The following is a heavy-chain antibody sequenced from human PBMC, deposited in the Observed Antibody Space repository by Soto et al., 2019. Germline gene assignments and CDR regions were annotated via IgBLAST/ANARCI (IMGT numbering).Heavy chain of an antibody. J-gene: IGHJ4*02. Sequence: GASVKVSCKASGYSFTNNDVTWVRQATGQGLEWMGWMNPGSGDTGYAQKFQGRVTMTRDISIATAYMELSSLRSDDTAIYYCAKARAVRLEVCDSWGQGALVTVS. CDR3: AKARAVRLEVCDS. CDR2: MNPGSGDT. V-gene: IGHV1-8*01. CDR1: GYSFTNND. D-gene: IGHD6-19*01.